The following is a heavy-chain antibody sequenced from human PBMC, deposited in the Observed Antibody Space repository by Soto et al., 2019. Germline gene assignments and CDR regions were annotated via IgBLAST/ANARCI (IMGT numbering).Heavy chain of an antibody. J-gene: IGHJ6*02. Sequence: EVQLVQSGAEVKKSGESLKISCKSSGYSFTNWWIAWVRQMPGKGLEWMGIIYPGDSDTRYSPSFQDQVTISADKSISTAYLQWSSLKASDSAMYYCARRVSIAGYGMDVWGQGPTVIVSS. CDR2: IYPGDSDT. CDR3: ARRVSIAGYGMDV. CDR1: GYSFTNWW. V-gene: IGHV5-51*01. D-gene: IGHD6-13*01.